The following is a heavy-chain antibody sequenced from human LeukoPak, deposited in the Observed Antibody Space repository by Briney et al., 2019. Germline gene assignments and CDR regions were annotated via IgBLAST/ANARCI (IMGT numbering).Heavy chain of an antibody. CDR1: GFTFSNYG. CDR3: AKDGELSDVFDY. D-gene: IGHD3-16*02. V-gene: IGHV3-30*02. J-gene: IGHJ4*02. Sequence: GGSLRLSCAASGFTFSNYGMHWVRQAPGKGLEWVAFIRYDGSNKYYADSVKGRFTISRDNSKNTLYLQMNSLRAEDTAVYYCAKDGELSDVFDYWGQGTLVTVSS. CDR2: IRYDGSNK.